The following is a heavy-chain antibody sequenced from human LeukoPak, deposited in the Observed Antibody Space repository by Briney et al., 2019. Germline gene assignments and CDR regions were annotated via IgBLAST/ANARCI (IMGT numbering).Heavy chain of an antibody. CDR3: ARGFPYCSSTSCPPFGGMDV. J-gene: IGHJ6*02. Sequence: ASVKVSCKASGYTFTSYDINWVRQATGQGREWMGWMNPNSGNTGYAQKFQGRVTMTRNTSISTAYMELSSLRSEDTAVHYCARGFPYCSSTSCPPFGGMDVWGQGTTVTVSS. V-gene: IGHV1-8*01. D-gene: IGHD2-2*01. CDR2: MNPNSGNT. CDR1: GYTFTSYD.